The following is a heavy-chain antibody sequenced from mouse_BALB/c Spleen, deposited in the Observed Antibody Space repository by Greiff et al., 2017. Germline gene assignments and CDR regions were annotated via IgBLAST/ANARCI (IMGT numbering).Heavy chain of an antibody. Sequence: EVLLVESGGGLVKPGGSLKLSCAASGFTFSSYTMSWVRQTPEKRLEWVATISSGGSYTYYPDSVKGRFTISRDNAKNTLYLQMSSLKSEDTAMYYCTRDSWDDWGQGTTLTVSA. J-gene: IGHJ2*01. D-gene: IGHD1-1*01. CDR3: TRDSWDD. CDR1: GFTFSSYT. CDR2: ISSGGSYT. V-gene: IGHV5-6-4*01.